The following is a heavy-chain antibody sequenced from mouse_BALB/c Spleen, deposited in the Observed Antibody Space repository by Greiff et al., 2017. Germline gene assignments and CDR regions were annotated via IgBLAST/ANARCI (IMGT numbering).Heavy chain of an antibody. CDR1: GFSLTSYA. J-gene: IGHJ3*01. D-gene: IGHD2-4*01. Sequence: QVQLKESGPGLVAPSQSLSINCTVSGFSLTSYAVHWVRQPPGKGLEWLGVIWAGGSTNYNSALMSRLSISKDNSKSQVFLKMNSLQTDDTAMYYCARDEGVYYDPFAYWGQGTLVTVSA. CDR3: ARDEGVYYDPFAY. CDR2: IWAGGST. V-gene: IGHV2-9*02.